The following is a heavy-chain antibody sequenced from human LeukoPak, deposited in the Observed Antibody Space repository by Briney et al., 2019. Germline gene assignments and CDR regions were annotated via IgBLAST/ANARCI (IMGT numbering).Heavy chain of an antibody. D-gene: IGHD3-3*01. CDR2: INPSGGST. Sequence: ASVKVSCKASGYTFTSYYMHWVRQAPGQGLEWMGIINPSGGSTSYAQRFQGRVTISADESKGTVSLELSNLRSEDTAVYYCARASFPFLEWTTSIPFDVWGQGTVVIVSS. V-gene: IGHV1-46*01. CDR3: ARASFPFLEWTTSIPFDV. J-gene: IGHJ3*01. CDR1: GYTFTSYY.